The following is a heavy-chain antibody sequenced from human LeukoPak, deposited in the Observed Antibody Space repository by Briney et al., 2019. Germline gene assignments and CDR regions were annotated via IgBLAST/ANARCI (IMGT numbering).Heavy chain of an antibody. CDR3: ARGGWFGESPFDY. Sequence: SETLSLTCTVSGYSISSGYYWGWIRQPPGKGLEWIGSIYHSGSTNYNPSLKSRVTISLDTSKNQFSLKLSSVTAADTAVYYCARGGWFGESPFDYWGQGTLVTVSS. CDR2: IYHSGST. CDR1: GYSISSGYY. J-gene: IGHJ4*02. V-gene: IGHV4-38-2*02. D-gene: IGHD3-10*01.